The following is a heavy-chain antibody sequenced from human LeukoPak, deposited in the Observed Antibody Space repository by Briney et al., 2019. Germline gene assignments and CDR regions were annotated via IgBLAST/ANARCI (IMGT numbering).Heavy chain of an antibody. CDR2: IYSGGST. V-gene: IGHV3-66*01. J-gene: IGHJ4*02. CDR1: GFTFSSYA. CDR3: AREDYYDSSGYYDY. D-gene: IGHD3-22*01. Sequence: SGGSLRLSCAASGFTFSSYAMSWVRQAPGKGLEWVSVIYSGGSTYYADSVKGRFTISRDNSKNTLYLQMNSLRAEDTAVYYCAREDYYDSSGYYDYWGQGTLVTVSS.